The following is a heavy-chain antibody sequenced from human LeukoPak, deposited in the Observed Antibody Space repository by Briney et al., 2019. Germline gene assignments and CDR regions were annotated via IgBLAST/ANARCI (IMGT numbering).Heavy chain of an antibody. CDR3: ARDIIAAAVIDY. CDR2: IYYSGST. Sequence: TRSLTCTVSGGSISSGGYYWSWIRQHPGKGLEWIGYIYYSGSTYYNPSLKSRVTISVDTSKNQFSLKLSSVTAADTAVYYCARDIIAAAVIDYWGQGTLVTVSS. CDR1: GGSISSGGYY. J-gene: IGHJ4*02. V-gene: IGHV4-31*03. D-gene: IGHD6-13*01.